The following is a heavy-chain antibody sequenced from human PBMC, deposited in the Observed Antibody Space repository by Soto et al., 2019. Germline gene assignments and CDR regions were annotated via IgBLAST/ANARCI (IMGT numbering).Heavy chain of an antibody. V-gene: IGHV3-9*01. CDR3: AKGVATAVPALDY. D-gene: IGHD2-21*02. CDR2: VSWNSGAK. Sequence: EVQLVESGGGLVQPGRSLRLSCVASGFSFDDFVMNWVRQRPGKGLEWVSSVSWNSGAKLYAASVKGRFAISRDSANKSVYLQMNSLRPDDTAFYYCAKGVATAVPALDYWGQGTLVTVSS. CDR1: GFSFDDFV. J-gene: IGHJ4*02.